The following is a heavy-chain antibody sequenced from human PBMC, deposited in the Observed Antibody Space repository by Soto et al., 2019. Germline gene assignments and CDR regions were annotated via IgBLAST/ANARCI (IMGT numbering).Heavy chain of an antibody. CDR2: VNHSGST. Sequence: PSETLSLTCAVYGGSFSGYYWSWIRQPPGKRLEWIGEVNHSGSTNYNPSLKSRVTISVDTSKNQFSLKLSSVTAADTAVYYCARGIAVAVAFDIWGQGTMVTVSS. CDR1: GGSFSGYY. V-gene: IGHV4-34*01. J-gene: IGHJ3*02. D-gene: IGHD6-19*01. CDR3: ARGIAVAVAFDI.